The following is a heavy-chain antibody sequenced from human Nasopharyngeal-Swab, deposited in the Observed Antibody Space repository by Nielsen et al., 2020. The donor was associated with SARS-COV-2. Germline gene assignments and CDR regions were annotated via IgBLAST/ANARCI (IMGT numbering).Heavy chain of an antibody. J-gene: IGHJ4*02. Sequence: GESLKISCAASGFTFSSYAMHWVRQAPGKGLEWVAVISYDGSNKYYADSVKGRFTISRDNSKNTLYLQMNSLRAEDTAVYYCARGPGSYYGNWGQGTLVTVSS. CDR1: GFTFSSYA. CDR2: ISYDGSNK. D-gene: IGHD3-10*01. CDR3: ARGPGSYYGN. V-gene: IGHV3-30-3*01.